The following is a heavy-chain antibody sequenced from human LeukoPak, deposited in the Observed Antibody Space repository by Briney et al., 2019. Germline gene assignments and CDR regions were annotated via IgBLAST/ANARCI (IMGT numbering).Heavy chain of an antibody. J-gene: IGHJ4*02. CDR1: GDSISSHY. V-gene: IGHV4-4*09. Sequence: KPSETLSLICTVSGDSISSHYWNWIRQPPGERLEWIGYIYTSGSTNYNPSLKSRASISLDTSNNQFSLKLNSVTAADTAVYYCASGSYDDRGYSAPFDYWGQGTLVTVSS. D-gene: IGHD3-22*01. CDR3: ASGSYDDRGYSAPFDY. CDR2: IYTSGST.